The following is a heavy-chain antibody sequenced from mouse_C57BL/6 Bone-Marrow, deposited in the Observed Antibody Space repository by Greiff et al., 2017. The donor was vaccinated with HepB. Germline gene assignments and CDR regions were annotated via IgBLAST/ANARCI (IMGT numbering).Heavy chain of an antibody. J-gene: IGHJ3*01. CDR2: ISNGGGST. Sequence: EVQGVESGGGLVQPGGSLKLSCAASGFTFSDYYMYWVRQTPEKRLEWVAYISNGGGSTYYPDTVKGRFTISRDNAKNTLYLQMSRLKSEDTAMYYCASQYDYDAWFAYWGQGTLVTVSA. CDR1: GFTFSDYY. V-gene: IGHV5-12*01. D-gene: IGHD2-4*01. CDR3: ASQYDYDAWFAY.